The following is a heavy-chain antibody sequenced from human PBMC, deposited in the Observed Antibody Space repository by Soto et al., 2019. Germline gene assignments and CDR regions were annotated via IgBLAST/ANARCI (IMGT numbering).Heavy chain of an antibody. CDR3: ARGIATGQLDP. CDR1: GYTFTRYT. CDR2: INPDNGNT. Sequence: QVQLVQSGAEVKKPGASVKISCKASGYTFTRYTMNWVRQAPGQRLEWMGWINPDNGNTKSSQKFQDRVIITRDTSASTAYMDLSSLRSEDTAVYYCARGIATGQLDPWDQGTLVTVPS. V-gene: IGHV1-3*01. J-gene: IGHJ5*02. D-gene: IGHD2-15*01.